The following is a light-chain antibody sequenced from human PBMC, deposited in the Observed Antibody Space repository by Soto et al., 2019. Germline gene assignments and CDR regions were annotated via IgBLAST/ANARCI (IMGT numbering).Light chain of an antibody. J-gene: IGLJ3*02. Sequence: QSALTQPPSVSGAPGQRVTISCTGNSSNIGAGFDVHWYQQLPGTAPKLLIYDNSNRPSGVPDRFFGSKSGTSASLTIIGLQAEDEADYYCQSYDSSLSGSGVFGGGTKVTVL. V-gene: IGLV1-40*01. CDR1: SSNIGAGFD. CDR2: DNS. CDR3: QSYDSSLSGSGV.